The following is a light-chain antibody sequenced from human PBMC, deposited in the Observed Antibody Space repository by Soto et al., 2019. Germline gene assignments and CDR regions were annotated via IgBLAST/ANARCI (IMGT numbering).Light chain of an antibody. CDR2: GAS. Sequence: EIVLTQSPGTLSLSPGERATLSCRASQSVSSRCLAWYQQKAGQAPRLLLYGASSRATGIPDRFSGSESGTDCTLSISRLEPEDFAVYYCQQYGTSPRTFGQGTRVEIK. V-gene: IGKV3-20*01. J-gene: IGKJ1*01. CDR1: QSVSSRC. CDR3: QQYGTSPRT.